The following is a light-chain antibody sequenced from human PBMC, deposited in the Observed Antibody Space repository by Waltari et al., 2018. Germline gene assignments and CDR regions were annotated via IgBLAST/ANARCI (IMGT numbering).Light chain of an antibody. CDR3: QHYVRLPAT. CDR2: DAS. J-gene: IGKJ1*01. Sequence: EIVLTQSPGTLSLSPGERATLACRASQSVGKSLAWYQQKPGQAPRLLIYDASRRATGIPDRFSVSGSGTDFSLTISRLEPEDFAVYYCQHYVRLPATFGQGTKVEI. CDR1: QSVGKS. V-gene: IGKV3-20*01.